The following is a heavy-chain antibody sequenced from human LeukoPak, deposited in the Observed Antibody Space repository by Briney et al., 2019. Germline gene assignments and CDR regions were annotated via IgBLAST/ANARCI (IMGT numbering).Heavy chain of an antibody. CDR2: IYYSGST. CDR1: GGSISSSSYY. J-gene: IGHJ4*02. CDR3: ARVWASHYYDSSGQDY. Sequence: SETLSLTCTVSGGSISSSSYYWGWIRQPPGKGLEWIGSIYYSGSTYYNPSLKSRVTISVDTSKNQFSLKLSSVTAADTAVYYCARVWASHYYDSSGQDYWGQGTLVTVSS. D-gene: IGHD3-22*01. V-gene: IGHV4-39*07.